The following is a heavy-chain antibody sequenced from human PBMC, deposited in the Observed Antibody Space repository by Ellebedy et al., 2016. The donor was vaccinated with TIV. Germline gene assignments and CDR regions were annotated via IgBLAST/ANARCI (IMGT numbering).Heavy chain of an antibody. CDR3: ARGGATSSRYWRN. CDR2: INQEGSDK. V-gene: IGHV3-7*01. J-gene: IGHJ4*02. D-gene: IGHD2-2*01. CDR1: GFTFSSYV. Sequence: GESLKISCAASGFTFSSYVMHWVRQAPGKGLEWVANINQEGSDKSYVDSVKGRFTIFRDNAKSSLYLQMNSLRAEDTAVYYCARGGATSSRYWRNWGQGALVTVSS.